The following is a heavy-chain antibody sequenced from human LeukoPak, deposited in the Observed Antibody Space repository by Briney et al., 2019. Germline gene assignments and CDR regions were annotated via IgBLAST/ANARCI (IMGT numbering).Heavy chain of an antibody. CDR1: GFNFSNYA. V-gene: IGHV3-30*18. CDR2: ISYDGSNK. CDR3: AKTGGPEYYFDY. J-gene: IGHJ4*02. Sequence: PGGSLRLSCVASGFNFSNYAMAWVRQAPGKGLEWVAVISYDGSNKYYADSVKGRFTISRDNSKNTLYLQMNSLRAEDTAVYYCAKTGGPEYYFDYWGQGTLVTVSS. D-gene: IGHD3-16*01.